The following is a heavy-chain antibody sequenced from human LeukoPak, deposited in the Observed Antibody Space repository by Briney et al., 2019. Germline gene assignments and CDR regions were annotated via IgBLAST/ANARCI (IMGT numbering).Heavy chain of an antibody. D-gene: IGHD5-18*01. CDR1: GTTFTSAW. Sequence: GGSLRLSCTASGTTFTSAWMSWVRQAPGKGLEWVATIRSDASYKHYVDSVRGRFTISRDNAKNSLYLEMSALRVEDTAVYYCADLGYTDWGQGTLVTVSS. J-gene: IGHJ4*02. CDR3: ADLGYTD. CDR2: IRSDASYK. V-gene: IGHV3-7*01.